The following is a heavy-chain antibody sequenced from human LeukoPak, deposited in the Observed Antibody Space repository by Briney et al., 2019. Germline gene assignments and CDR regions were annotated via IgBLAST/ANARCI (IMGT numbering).Heavy chain of an antibody. J-gene: IGHJ6*02. CDR3: AKVASSSWYDPYYYFGIDV. Sequence: GGSLRLSCAASGFTFSSYGMHWVRQAPGKGLEWVAVILYDGSNEYYADSVKGRFTISRDNSKNTLYLQMSSLRAEDTAVYYCAKVASSSWYDPYYYFGIDVWGQGTTVTVSS. D-gene: IGHD6-13*01. CDR1: GFTFSSYG. CDR2: ILYDGSNE. V-gene: IGHV3-30*18.